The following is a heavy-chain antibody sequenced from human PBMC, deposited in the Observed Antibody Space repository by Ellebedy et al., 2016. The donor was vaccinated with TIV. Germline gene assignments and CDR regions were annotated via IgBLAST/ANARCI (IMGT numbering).Heavy chain of an antibody. CDR3: AQTTRHPDRGDYYYYGMDV. V-gene: IGHV3-23*01. J-gene: IGHJ6*02. D-gene: IGHD1-26*01. Sequence: GESLKISCVASEFTFSSFAMNWVRQAPGKGLEWVSAISQSGDHTYFADSVKGRFTTSRDNSKNTVYLHMNSLTTDDTAVYYCAQTTRHPDRGDYYYYGMDVWGRGTTVTVSS. CDR2: ISQSGDHT. CDR1: EFTFSSFA.